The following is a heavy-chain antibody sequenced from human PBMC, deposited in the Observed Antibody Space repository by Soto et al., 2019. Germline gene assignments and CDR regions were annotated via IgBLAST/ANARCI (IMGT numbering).Heavy chain of an antibody. J-gene: IGHJ5*02. CDR2: ISAYNGNT. Sequence: QVQLVQSGAEVKKPGASVKVSCKASGYTFTSYGITWVRQAPGQGLEWMGWISAYNGNTNYAQKLQGRVTMTTDTSTSTAYMELRSLRSDDTAVYYCARDGSIMITFGEDWFDPWGQGTLVTVSS. CDR1: GYTFTSYG. D-gene: IGHD3-16*01. V-gene: IGHV1-18*01. CDR3: ARDGSIMITFGEDWFDP.